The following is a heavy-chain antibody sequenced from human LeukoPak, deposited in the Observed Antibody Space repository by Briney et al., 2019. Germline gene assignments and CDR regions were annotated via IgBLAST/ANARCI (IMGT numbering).Heavy chain of an antibody. CDR3: ARDRCSGGSCYLNYGMDV. CDR1: GFTFSSYS. V-gene: IGHV3-21*01. Sequence: GGSLRLSCAASGFTFSSYSMNWVRQAPGKGLEWVSSISSSSSYIYYADSVKGRFTLSRDNAKNSLYLQMNSLRAEDTAVYYCARDRCSGGSCYLNYGMDVWGQGTTVTVSS. J-gene: IGHJ6*02. D-gene: IGHD2-15*01. CDR2: ISSSSSYI.